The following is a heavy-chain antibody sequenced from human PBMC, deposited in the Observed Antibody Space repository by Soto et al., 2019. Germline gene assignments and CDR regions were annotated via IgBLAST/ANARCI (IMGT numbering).Heavy chain of an antibody. CDR1: GFTFSSYS. Sequence: PGVSLRLSCAASGFTFSSYSIHWVRQAPGKGLEWVSSIGTRSDVYYADSVKGRFTISRDNAKNSMALQMNSLRAEDTGVYYCAREETAWPLAYGLDVWGQGTTVTVSS. CDR2: IGTRSDV. CDR3: AREETAWPLAYGLDV. J-gene: IGHJ6*02. V-gene: IGHV3-21*01. D-gene: IGHD2-21*02.